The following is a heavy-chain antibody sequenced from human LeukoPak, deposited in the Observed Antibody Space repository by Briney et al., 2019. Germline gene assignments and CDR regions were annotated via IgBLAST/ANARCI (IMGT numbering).Heavy chain of an antibody. V-gene: IGHV4-34*01. CDR2: INHSGST. Sequence: MPSETLSLTCAVYGGSFSGYYWSWIRQPPGKGLEWIGEINHSGSTNYNPSLKSRVTISVDTSKNQFSLKLSSVTAADTAVYYCARLGYSGFTGGYFDYWGQGTLVTVSS. D-gene: IGHD5-12*01. CDR1: GGSFSGYY. CDR3: ARLGYSGFTGGYFDY. J-gene: IGHJ4*02.